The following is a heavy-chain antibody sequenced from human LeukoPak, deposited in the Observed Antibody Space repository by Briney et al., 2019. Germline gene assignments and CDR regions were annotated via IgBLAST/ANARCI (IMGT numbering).Heavy chain of an antibody. D-gene: IGHD1-1*01. CDR3: ARVRAGTDSYYYYGMDV. CDR1: GFAFSTYS. J-gene: IGHJ6*02. V-gene: IGHV3-21*01. CDR2: ITSSSTYI. Sequence: GRSLRLSCAASGFAFSTYSMYFVRQAPGKGLEWVSSITSSSTYIYYADSVKGRFTISRDNAKNSLHLQMNSLRAEDTAVYYCARVRAGTDSYYYYGMDVWGQGTTVAVSS.